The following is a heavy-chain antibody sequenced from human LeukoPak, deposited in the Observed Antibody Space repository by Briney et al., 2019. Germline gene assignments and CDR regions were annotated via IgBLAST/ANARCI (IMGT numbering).Heavy chain of an antibody. CDR3: ARDASGSYFAFSD. Sequence: SVKVSCKASGGTFSSYAISWVRQAPGQGLEWMGRIIPIFGTANYAQKFQGRVTITTEESTSTAYMELSSLRSEDTAVYYCARDASGSYFAFSDWGQGTLVTVSS. D-gene: IGHD1-26*01. CDR1: GGTFSSYA. J-gene: IGHJ4*02. V-gene: IGHV1-69*05. CDR2: IIPIFGTA.